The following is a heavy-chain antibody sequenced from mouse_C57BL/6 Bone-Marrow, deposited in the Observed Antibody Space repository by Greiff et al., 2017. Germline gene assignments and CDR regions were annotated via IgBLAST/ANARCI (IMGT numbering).Heavy chain of an antibody. J-gene: IGHJ2*01. CDR2: IDPETGGT. V-gene: IGHV1-15*01. Sequence: QVQLQQSGAELVRPGASVTLSCKASGYTFTDYEMHWVKQTPVHGLEWIGAIDPETGGTAYNQKFKGKAILTADKSSSTAYMELRSLTSEDSAVYYCTLTTVVATGYFDYWGQGTTLTVSS. D-gene: IGHD1-1*01. CDR3: TLTTVVATGYFDY. CDR1: GYTFTDYE.